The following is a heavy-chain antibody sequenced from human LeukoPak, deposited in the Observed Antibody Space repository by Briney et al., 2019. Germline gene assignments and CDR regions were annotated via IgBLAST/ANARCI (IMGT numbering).Heavy chain of an antibody. CDR1: GFTFSNAW. D-gene: IGHD1-1*01. CDR3: TTDSEPQFRRWAGTTDYYYYMDV. Sequence: GGSLRLSCAASGFTFSNAWMSWVRQAPGKGLEWVGRIKSKTDGGTTDYAAPVKGRFTISRDDSKNTLYLQMNSLKTEDTAVYYCTTDSEPQFRRWAGTTDYYYYMDVWGKGTTVTVSS. V-gene: IGHV3-15*01. J-gene: IGHJ6*03. CDR2: IKSKTDGGTT.